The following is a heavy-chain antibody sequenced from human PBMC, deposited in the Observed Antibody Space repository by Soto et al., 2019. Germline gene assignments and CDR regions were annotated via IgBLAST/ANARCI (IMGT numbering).Heavy chain of an antibody. CDR3: AHAGDGYNLADY. CDR2: IYWDDDK. D-gene: IGHD1-1*01. V-gene: IGHV2-5*02. Sequence: QITLKESGPTLVKPTQTLTLTCTFSGFSLSTSGVGVGWIRQPPGKALEWLALIYWDDDKRYSPSLKSRLTITKDTSKNQVVLTMINMAPVDTATYYCAHAGDGYNLADYWGQGTLVTVSS. J-gene: IGHJ4*02. CDR1: GFSLSTSGVG.